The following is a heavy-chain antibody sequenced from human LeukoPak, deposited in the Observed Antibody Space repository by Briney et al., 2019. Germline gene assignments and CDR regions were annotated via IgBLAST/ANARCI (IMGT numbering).Heavy chain of an antibody. D-gene: IGHD4-17*01. CDR1: GFTFSSDE. V-gene: IGHV3-48*03. Sequence: GGSLRLSCAASGFTFSSDEMNWGRQAPGKGPEWVSYISSSGTTIYYADSVKGRFTISRDNAKNSLYLQMNSLRAEDTAVYYCARDLGGDYGIDYWGQGTLVTVSS. CDR2: ISSSGTTI. J-gene: IGHJ4*02. CDR3: ARDLGGDYGIDY.